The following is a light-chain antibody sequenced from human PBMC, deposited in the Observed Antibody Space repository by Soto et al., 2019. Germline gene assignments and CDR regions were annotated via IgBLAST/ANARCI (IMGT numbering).Light chain of an antibody. CDR2: EVN. Sequence: QSALTQPASVSGSPGQSITISCTGTSSDVGAYNYVSWYQQHPGKAPKLMIFEVNNRPSGVSNRFSGSKSGNTASLAISGLQAEDEADYYCCSYVGASIYVFGTGTKLTVL. CDR3: CSYVGASIYV. J-gene: IGLJ1*01. CDR1: SSDVGAYNY. V-gene: IGLV2-14*01.